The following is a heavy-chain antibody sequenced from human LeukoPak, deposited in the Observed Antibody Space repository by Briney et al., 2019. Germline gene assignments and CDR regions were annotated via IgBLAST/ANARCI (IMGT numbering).Heavy chain of an antibody. D-gene: IGHD2-2*01. CDR2: ISGSGGST. CDR1: GFTFSSYA. J-gene: IGHJ4*02. V-gene: IGHV3-23*01. Sequence: GGSLRLSCAASGFTFSSYAMSWVRQAPGKGLEWVSAISGSGGSTYYADSVKGRFTISRDNSKNTLYLQMNSLRAEDTAVYYCAKRRLTNCSSTSCYGVFDYWGQGTLVTVSS. CDR3: AKRRLTNCSSTSCYGVFDY.